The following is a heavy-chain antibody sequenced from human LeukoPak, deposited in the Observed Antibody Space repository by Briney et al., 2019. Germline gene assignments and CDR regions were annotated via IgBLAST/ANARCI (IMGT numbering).Heavy chain of an antibody. CDR3: ARVPEYESSVWYFDL. J-gene: IGHJ2*01. Sequence: GASVKVSCKASGYTFTGYYMHWVRQAPGQGLEWMGWINPNSGGTNYAQKFQGRVTMTRDTSISTAYMELSRLRSDDTAVYYCARVPEYESSVWYFDLWGRGTLVTVSS. V-gene: IGHV1-2*02. D-gene: IGHD2/OR15-2a*01. CDR1: GYTFTGYY. CDR2: INPNSGGT.